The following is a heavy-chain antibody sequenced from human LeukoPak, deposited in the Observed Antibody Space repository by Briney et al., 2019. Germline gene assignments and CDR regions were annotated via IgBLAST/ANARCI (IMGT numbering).Heavy chain of an antibody. CDR1: GFTFSDYY. CDR3: ARDLLTIHNQAFDC. Sequence: GGSLRLSCAASGFTFSDYYMSWIRQAPGKGLEWVSYIARSGGNTVYYADSVKGRFTISRGNAKNSLYLQMNSLRAEDTAVYYCARDLLTIHNQAFDCWGQGTLVTVSS. J-gene: IGHJ4*02. V-gene: IGHV3-11*04. D-gene: IGHD4/OR15-4a*01. CDR2: IARSGGNTV.